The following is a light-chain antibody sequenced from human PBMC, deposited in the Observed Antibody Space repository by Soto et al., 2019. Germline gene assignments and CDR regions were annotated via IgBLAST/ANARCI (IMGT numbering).Light chain of an antibody. CDR1: QSVTNDY. CDR3: QQYGTSPYT. V-gene: IGKV3-20*01. Sequence: EIVLTQSPGTLSLSPGERATLSCRASQSVTNDYVAWYQQKPGQAPRLLVYGASNTATGIPDRFSGSGSGTDFTLTISRLAPEDFAVYSCQQYGTSPYTFGQGTKLEIK. CDR2: GAS. J-gene: IGKJ2*01.